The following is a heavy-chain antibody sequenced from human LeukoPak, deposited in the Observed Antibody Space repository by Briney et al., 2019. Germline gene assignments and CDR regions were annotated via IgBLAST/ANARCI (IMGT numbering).Heavy chain of an antibody. Sequence: PGGSLRLSCAASGFTFSSYSMNWVRQAPGKGLEWVSFISSTSIYIYDADSVKGRFTISRDTAKNSLYLQMNSLRAEDTAVYYCARDNTFDYWGQGTLVTVSS. CDR1: GFTFSSYS. CDR2: ISSTSIYI. D-gene: IGHD2/OR15-2a*01. CDR3: ARDNTFDY. V-gene: IGHV3-21*01. J-gene: IGHJ4*02.